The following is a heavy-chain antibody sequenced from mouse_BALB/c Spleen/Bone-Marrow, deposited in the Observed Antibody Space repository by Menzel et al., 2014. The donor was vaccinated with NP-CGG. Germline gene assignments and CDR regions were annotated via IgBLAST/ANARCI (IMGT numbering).Heavy chain of an antibody. CDR1: GFTFSSFG. CDR2: ISSGSSTI. D-gene: IGHD2-13*01. J-gene: IGHJ2*01. CDR3: ARASYGDERQAYFFDN. V-gene: IGHV5-17*02. Sequence: EVMLVESGGGLVQPGGSRKLSCAASGFTFSSFGMHWVRRAPEKGLEWVAYISSGSSTIYYADTVKGRFTISRDNPKNTLFLQMSTVRGEGTAMYFCARASYGDERQAYFFDNWGQGTTLTVSS.